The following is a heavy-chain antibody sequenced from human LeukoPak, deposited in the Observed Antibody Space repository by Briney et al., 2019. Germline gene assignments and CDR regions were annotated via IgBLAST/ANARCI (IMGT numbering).Heavy chain of an antibody. CDR2: IYTSGST. D-gene: IGHD6-13*01. CDR1: GGSISSYY. CDR3: TIIAAAGYFDY. J-gene: IGHJ4*02. V-gene: IGHV4-4*09. Sequence: PSETLSLTCTVSGGSISSYYWSWIRQPPGKGLEWIGYIYTSGSTNYNPSLKSRVTISVDTSKSQFSLKLSSVTAADTAVYYCTIIAAAGYFDYWGQGTLVTVSS.